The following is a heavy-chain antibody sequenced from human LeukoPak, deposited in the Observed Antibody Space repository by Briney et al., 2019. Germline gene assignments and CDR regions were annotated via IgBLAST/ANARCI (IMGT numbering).Heavy chain of an antibody. V-gene: IGHV3-74*01. CDR1: GFTFSSYW. CDR3: ARAPSEIGGYYPEYFQH. J-gene: IGHJ1*01. Sequence: GSLRLSCAASGFTFSSYWMHWVRQAPGKGLVWVSRIKSDGSTNYADSVKGRFTISRDNAKNTVSLQMNSLRAEDTGVYYCARAPSEIGGYYPEYFQHWGQGTLVTVSS. CDR2: IKSDGST. D-gene: IGHD3-22*01.